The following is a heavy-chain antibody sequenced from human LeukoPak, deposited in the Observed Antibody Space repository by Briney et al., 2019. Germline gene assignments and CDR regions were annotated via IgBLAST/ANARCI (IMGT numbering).Heavy chain of an antibody. Sequence: GGSLRLSCAASGFTVSSNYMSWVRQAPGKGLEWVGFIRSKAYAETTEYAASVKGRFTISRDDSKTIAYLQMNSLRAEDTALYYCAKAAYGDYVNWFDPWGQGTLVTVSS. J-gene: IGHJ5*02. D-gene: IGHD4-17*01. V-gene: IGHV3-71*01. CDR3: AKAAYGDYVNWFDP. CDR1: GFTVSSNY. CDR2: IRSKAYAETT.